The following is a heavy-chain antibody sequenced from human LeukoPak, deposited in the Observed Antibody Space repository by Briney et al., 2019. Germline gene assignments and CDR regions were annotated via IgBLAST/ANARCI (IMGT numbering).Heavy chain of an antibody. CDR3: VKYGDYKFDP. CDR2: INPDGSST. V-gene: IGHV3-74*01. D-gene: IGHD4-17*01. J-gene: IGHJ5*02. CDR1: GFTFSSYW. Sequence: GGSLRLSCAASGFTFSSYWMHWVRHAPGKGLGWVSRINPDGSSTNYADSVKGRFTISRDNAKNTLYLQMNSLRAEDTAVYYCVKYGDYKFDPWGQGTQVTVSS.